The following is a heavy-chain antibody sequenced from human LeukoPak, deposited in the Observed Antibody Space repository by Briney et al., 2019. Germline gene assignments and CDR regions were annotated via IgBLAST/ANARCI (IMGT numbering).Heavy chain of an antibody. CDR1: GFIFSSYW. CDR3: ARRGLVPAFDI. D-gene: IGHD3-10*02. J-gene: IGHJ3*02. CDR2: INSDGNIT. Sequence: GGSLRLSCTASGFIFSSYWMHWVRHAPGKGLVWLSRINSDGNITTYADSVRGRFTIPRDNAKNTLYLQMSSLRVDDTAVYFCARRGLVPAFDIWGQGTVVSVTS. V-gene: IGHV3-74*01.